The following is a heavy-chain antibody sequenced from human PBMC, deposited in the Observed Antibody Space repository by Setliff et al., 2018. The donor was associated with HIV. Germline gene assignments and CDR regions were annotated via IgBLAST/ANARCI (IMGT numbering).Heavy chain of an antibody. CDR2: TWYDGSNK. CDR1: GFSFSSYG. D-gene: IGHD3-22*01. V-gene: IGHV3-33*06. Sequence: PGGSLRLSCAASGFSFSSYGTHWVRQAPGKGLEWVAVTWYDGSNKYYADSVKGRFTISRDNSKNTLYLQMNSLRAEDTAVYYCAKGGGNYYDNSVQSYYFDFWGQGTLVTVSS. CDR3: AKGGGNYYDNSVQSYYFDF. J-gene: IGHJ4*02.